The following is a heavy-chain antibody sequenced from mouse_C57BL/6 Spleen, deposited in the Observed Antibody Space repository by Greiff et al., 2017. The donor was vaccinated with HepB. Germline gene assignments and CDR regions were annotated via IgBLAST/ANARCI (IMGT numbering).Heavy chain of an antibody. V-gene: IGHV2-6*01. J-gene: IGHJ3*01. CDR2: IWGVGST. CDR1: GFSLTSYG. Sequence: VKVVESGPGLVAPSQSLSITCTVSGFSLTSYGVDWVRQSPGKGLEWLGVIWGVGSTNYNSALKSRLSISKDNSKSQVFLKMNSLQTDDTAMYYCARRANWAFAYWGQGTLVTVSA. D-gene: IGHD4-1*01. CDR3: ARRANWAFAY.